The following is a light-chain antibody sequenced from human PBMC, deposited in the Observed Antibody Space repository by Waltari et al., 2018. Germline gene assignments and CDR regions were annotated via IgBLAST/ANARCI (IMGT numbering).Light chain of an antibody. CDR2: EVS. Sequence: QSALTQPASVSGSPGQSITISCTGTSSDVGGYNYVSWYQQHPGKAPKLMIYEVSNRPSGVSNRFSGSKSGNMASLTISGLQAEDEADYYCSSYTSSSIWVFGGGTKLTVL. CDR1: SSDVGGYNY. J-gene: IGLJ2*01. V-gene: IGLV2-14*01. CDR3: SSYTSSSIWV.